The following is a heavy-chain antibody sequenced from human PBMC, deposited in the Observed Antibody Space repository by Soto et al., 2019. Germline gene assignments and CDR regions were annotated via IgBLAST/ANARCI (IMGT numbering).Heavy chain of an antibody. CDR2: INHSGST. Sequence: SETLSLTCAVYGGSFSGYFWTWIRQPPGKVLEWIGEINHSGSTNSNPSLKSRVTISVDTSKNQFSLKLNSVTAADTAVYFCARGISMIVEVQRDAPDKYYFDSWGQGTRVTVSS. D-gene: IGHD3-22*01. J-gene: IGHJ4*02. V-gene: IGHV4-34*01. CDR3: ARGISMIVEVQRDAPDKYYFDS. CDR1: GGSFSGYF.